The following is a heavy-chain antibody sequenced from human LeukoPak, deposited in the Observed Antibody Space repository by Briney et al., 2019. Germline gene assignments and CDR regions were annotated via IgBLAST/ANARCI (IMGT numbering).Heavy chain of an antibody. V-gene: IGHV3-23*01. J-gene: IGHJ4*02. D-gene: IGHD3-3*01. CDR2: ISGSGGTT. CDR3: ATAAGADFFDY. Sequence: PGGSLRLSCAASGFSFRSYAMSWVRQAPGMGLEWVSAISGSGGTTDYADSVKGRFTISRDNSKNTLYLQMNSLRAEDTAVYYCATAAGADFFDYWGQETLVTVSS. CDR1: GFSFRSYA.